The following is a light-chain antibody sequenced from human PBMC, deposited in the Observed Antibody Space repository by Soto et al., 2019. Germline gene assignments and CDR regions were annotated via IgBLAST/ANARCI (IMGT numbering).Light chain of an antibody. V-gene: IGLV2-11*01. CDR1: SSDVGGYNC. CDR2: DVT. J-gene: IGLJ1*01. CDR3: CSHSASYTFV. Sequence: QSGLTQPRSVSGSHGQSVTMSRTRTSSDVGGYNCVPWYQQHPGKAPQLIIYDVTQRPSGVPDRFTGSKSGNTDSLSISGPQAEDEADYYCCSHSASYTFVFGTGTKVTVL.